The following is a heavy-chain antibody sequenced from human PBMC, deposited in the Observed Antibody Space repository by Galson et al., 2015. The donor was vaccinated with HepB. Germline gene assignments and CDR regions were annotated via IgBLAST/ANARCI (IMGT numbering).Heavy chain of an antibody. J-gene: IGHJ3*02. CDR3: AREDYWDAFDI. V-gene: IGHV4-34*01. CDR2: INHSGST. CDR1: GGSFSGYY. D-gene: IGHD2-8*02. Sequence: LTCAVYGGSFSGYYWSWIRQPPGKGLEWIGEINHSGSTNYNPSLKSRVTISVDTSKNQFSLKLSSVTAADTAVYYCAREDYWDAFDIWGQGTMVTVSS.